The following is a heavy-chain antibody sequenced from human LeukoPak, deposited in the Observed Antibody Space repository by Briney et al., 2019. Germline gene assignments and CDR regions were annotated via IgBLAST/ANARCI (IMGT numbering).Heavy chain of an antibody. CDR1: GGSFSGYY. Sequence: SETLSLTCAVYGGSFSGYYWSWIRQPPGKGLEWIGEINHSGSTNYNPSLKSRVTISVDTSKNQFSLKLSSVTAADTAVYYCARPHTLDRITKYYFDYWGQGTLVTVSS. D-gene: IGHD3-10*01. J-gene: IGHJ4*02. CDR2: INHSGST. V-gene: IGHV4-34*01. CDR3: ARPHTLDRITKYYFDY.